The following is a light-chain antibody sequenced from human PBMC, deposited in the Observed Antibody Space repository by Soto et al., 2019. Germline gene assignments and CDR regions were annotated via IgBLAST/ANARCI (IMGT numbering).Light chain of an antibody. Sequence: EIVLTQSPGTLSLSPGERATLSCRASQSVSNNYLAWYQQKPGQAPRLLIYGASDRATGIPDRFSGSGSGTDFALTISRLESEGFTVYYCQQYGSPGTVGQGTKVELK. CDR3: QQYGSPGT. CDR2: GAS. J-gene: IGKJ1*01. V-gene: IGKV3-20*01. CDR1: QSVSNNY.